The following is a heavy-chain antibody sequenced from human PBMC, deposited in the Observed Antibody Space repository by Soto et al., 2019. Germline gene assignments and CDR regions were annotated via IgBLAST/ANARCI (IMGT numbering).Heavy chain of an antibody. Sequence: GGSLRLSCAASGFTFSNYAMSWVRQAPGKGLEWVSTISGNGGSTYYADSVKGRFTISRDNSKNMLFLQINSLRDDDSAVYYCAKRPASIITYDYWGQGTPVTVSS. V-gene: IGHV3-23*01. CDR1: GFTFSNYA. D-gene: IGHD2-2*01. CDR2: ISGNGGST. J-gene: IGHJ4*02. CDR3: AKRPASIITYDY.